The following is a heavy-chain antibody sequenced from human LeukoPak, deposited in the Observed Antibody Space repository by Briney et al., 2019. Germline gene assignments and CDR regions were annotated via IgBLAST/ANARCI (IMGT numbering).Heavy chain of an antibody. V-gene: IGHV3-21*01. J-gene: IGHJ4*02. CDR2: ISSSSSYI. CDR1: GFTFSSYS. D-gene: IGHD3-9*01. CDR3: AGDYDILTGYFDY. Sequence: GGSLRLSCAASGFTFSSYSMNWVRQAPGKGLEWVSSISSSSSYIYYADSVKGRFTISRDNAKNSLYLQMNSLRAEDTAVYYCAGDYDILTGYFDYWGQGTLVTVSS.